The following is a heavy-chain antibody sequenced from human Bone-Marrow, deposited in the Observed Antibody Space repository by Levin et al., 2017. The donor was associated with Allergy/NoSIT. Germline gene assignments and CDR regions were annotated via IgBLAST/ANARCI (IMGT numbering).Heavy chain of an antibody. D-gene: IGHD6-19*01. Sequence: GGSLRLSCAASGFTFRDSPMHWVRQASGKGLEWVGRVKSRAVNYATAYAASVNGRFTVSRDDSKNMAYLQMNSLKTEDTAVYYRTSTSSGWQIDIWGQGTLVTVSS. V-gene: IGHV3-73*01. CDR3: TSTSSGWQIDI. J-gene: IGHJ4*02. CDR1: GFTFRDSP. CDR2: VKSRAVNYAT.